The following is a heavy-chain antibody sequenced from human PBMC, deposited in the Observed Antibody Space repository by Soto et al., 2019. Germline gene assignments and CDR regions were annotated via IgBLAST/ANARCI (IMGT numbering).Heavy chain of an antibody. CDR1: GYTFTSYG. Sequence: QVQLVQSGAEVKKPGASVKVSCKASGYTFTSYGISWVRQAPGQGLEWMGWISAFNGNTNYAQKLQGRVTMTTDTSTSTAYMELRSLRSDDTAVYYCARDGTGELHPGQGGSDFDYWGQGTLVTVSS. CDR2: ISAFNGNT. D-gene: IGHD3-10*01. V-gene: IGHV1-18*01. CDR3: ARDGTGELHPGQGGSDFDY. J-gene: IGHJ4*02.